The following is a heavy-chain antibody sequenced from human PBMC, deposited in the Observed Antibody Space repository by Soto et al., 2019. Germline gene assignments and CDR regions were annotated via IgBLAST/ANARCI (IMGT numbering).Heavy chain of an antibody. CDR3: ARGQGDLGYFDY. J-gene: IGHJ4*02. D-gene: IGHD3-10*01. Sequence: ASVKVSCKASGYTFTSYDINWVRQAPGQGLEWMGWMNPYNGNTGYAQNFQGRVTMTRNTSISTAYMELSSLRSEDTAVYYCARGQGDLGYFDYWGQGALVTVSS. CDR1: GYTFTSYD. CDR2: MNPYNGNT. V-gene: IGHV1-8*01.